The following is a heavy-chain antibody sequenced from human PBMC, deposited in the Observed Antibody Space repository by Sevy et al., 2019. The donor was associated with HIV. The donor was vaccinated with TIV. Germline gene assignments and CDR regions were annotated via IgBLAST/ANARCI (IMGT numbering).Heavy chain of an antibody. Sequence: ASVKVSCKASAYTFTDYYMHWVRQAPGQGLEWMGWINPNSGGANYAQKFQGRVTMTRDTSISTAYMDLSRLKSDDTAAYYCARWSSVTTAGVDAFDIWGQGTMVTVSS. CDR3: ARWSSVTTAGVDAFDI. V-gene: IGHV1-2*02. CDR1: AYTFTDYY. D-gene: IGHD1-1*01. J-gene: IGHJ3*02. CDR2: INPNSGGA.